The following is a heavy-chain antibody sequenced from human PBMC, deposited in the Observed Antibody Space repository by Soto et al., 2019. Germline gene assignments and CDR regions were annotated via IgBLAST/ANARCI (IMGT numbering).Heavy chain of an antibody. CDR1: GFTFSSYS. J-gene: IGHJ4*02. V-gene: IGHV3-48*02. CDR3: ARDRPETRYYYDSSGRPTFDY. Sequence: GGSLRLSCAASGFTFSSYSMNWVRQAPGKGLEWVSYISSSSSTIYYADSVKGRFTISRDNAKNSLYLQMNSLRDEDTAVYYCARDRPETRYYYDSSGRPTFDYWGQGTLVTVSS. D-gene: IGHD3-22*01. CDR2: ISSSSSTI.